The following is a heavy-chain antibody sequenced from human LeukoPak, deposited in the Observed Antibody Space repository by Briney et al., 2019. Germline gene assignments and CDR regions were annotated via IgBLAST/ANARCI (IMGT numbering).Heavy chain of an antibody. CDR2: ISSSSSYI. J-gene: IGHJ3*02. V-gene: IGHV3-21*01. CDR3: ARVGDSGYYDAFDI. CDR1: GFTFSSYS. D-gene: IGHD5-12*01. Sequence: GGSLRLSCAASGFTFSSYSMNWVRQAPGKGLEWVSSISSSSSYIYYADSVKGRFTISRDNAKNSLYLQMNSLRAEDTAVYYCARVGDSGYYDAFDIWGQGTMVTVSS.